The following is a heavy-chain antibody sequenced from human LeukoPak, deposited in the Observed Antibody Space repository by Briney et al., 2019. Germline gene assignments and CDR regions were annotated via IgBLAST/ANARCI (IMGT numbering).Heavy chain of an antibody. Sequence: GGSLRLSCVASGFTFINSWMHWVRQVPGKGLLWVSRINIDGTNTKYADSVKGRFTISRDNAKNTLYLQMNTLRAEDTAVYYCARDQSQAGPTTVDYWGQGTLVTISS. V-gene: IGHV3-74*03. CDR1: GFTFINSW. D-gene: IGHD1-14*01. CDR3: ARDQSQAGPTTVDY. J-gene: IGHJ4*02. CDR2: INIDGTNT.